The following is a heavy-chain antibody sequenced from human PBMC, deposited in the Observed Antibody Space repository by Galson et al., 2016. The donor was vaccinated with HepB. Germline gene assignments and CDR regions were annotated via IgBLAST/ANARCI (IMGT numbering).Heavy chain of an antibody. Sequence: SLRLSCAGSGFTFGDYAMNWFRQAPGKGLEWVAFISSNTYGGTTKYAASVKGRFTISRHDSNSIAYLQMNSLKTEDTAVYYCTRSDYYDSSGPPGYWGQGTPVTVSS. CDR2: ISSNTYGGTT. CDR3: TRSDYYDSSGPPGY. CDR1: GFTFGDYA. J-gene: IGHJ4*02. V-gene: IGHV3-49*03. D-gene: IGHD3-22*01.